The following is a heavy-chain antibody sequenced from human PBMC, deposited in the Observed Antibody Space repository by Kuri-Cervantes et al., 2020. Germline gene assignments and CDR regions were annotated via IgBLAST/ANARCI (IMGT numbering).Heavy chain of an antibody. CDR2: IIPIFGTA. J-gene: IGHJ4*02. D-gene: IGHD6-13*01. V-gene: IGHV1-69*05. CDR1: GGTFSSYA. CDR3: VRTTSPYSIICPSCAVQGGYFDY. Sequence: SVKVSCKASGGTFSSYAISWVRQAPGQGLEWMGGIIPIFGTANYAQKFQGRVAMTTDTSTSTAYMELRSLRSDDTAVYYCVRTTSPYSIICPSCAVQGGYFDYWGQGALVTVSS.